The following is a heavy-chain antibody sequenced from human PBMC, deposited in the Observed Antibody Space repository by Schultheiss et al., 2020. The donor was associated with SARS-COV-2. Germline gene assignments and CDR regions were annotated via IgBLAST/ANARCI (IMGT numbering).Heavy chain of an antibody. CDR3: ARGKDYSSSSRWRYYYYMDV. CDR2: IYHSGST. V-gene: IGHV4-39*07. Sequence: SETLSLTCTVSGGSTSSGDYYWSWIRQPPGKGLQWIGSIYHSGSTYYNPSLKSRVTISLDTPRNQFSLKLSSVTAADTAVYYCARGKDYSSSSRWRYYYYMDVWGKGTTVTVSS. D-gene: IGHD6-6*01. J-gene: IGHJ6*03. CDR1: GGSTSSGDYY.